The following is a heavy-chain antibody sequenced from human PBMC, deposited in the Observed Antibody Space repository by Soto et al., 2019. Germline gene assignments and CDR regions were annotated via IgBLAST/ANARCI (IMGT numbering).Heavy chain of an antibody. CDR3: ASYYGSGSYYNWFDP. D-gene: IGHD3-10*01. CDR2: INHSGST. Sequence: SETLSLTCAGYGGSFSGYYWSWFRQPPGKGLEWIGEINHSGSTNYNPSLKSRVTISVDTSKNQFSLKLSSVTAADTAVYYCASYYGSGSYYNWFDPWGQGTLVTVSS. V-gene: IGHV4-34*01. CDR1: GGSFSGYY. J-gene: IGHJ5*02.